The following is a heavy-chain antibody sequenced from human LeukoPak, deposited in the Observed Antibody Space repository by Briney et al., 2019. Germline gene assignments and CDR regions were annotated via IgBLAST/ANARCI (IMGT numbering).Heavy chain of an antibody. CDR2: ISGYNDNT. D-gene: IGHD3-10*01. Sequence: ASVKVSCKASGYTFSSYGITWVRQAPGQGLEWMGWISGYNDNTNYAQKLQGRVTMTTDTSTSTASMELRSLRSDDTAVYYCARDGSGTYYPAGVGWFDPWGQGTLVTVSS. V-gene: IGHV1-18*01. J-gene: IGHJ5*02. CDR1: GYTFSSYG. CDR3: ARDGSGTYYPAGVGWFDP.